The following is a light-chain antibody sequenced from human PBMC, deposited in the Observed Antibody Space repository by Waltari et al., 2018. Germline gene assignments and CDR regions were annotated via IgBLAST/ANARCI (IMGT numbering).Light chain of an antibody. Sequence: QSVLTQPPSVSGPPGQRVTISCTGSSSNIGAGYDVNYYQLPPETAPNLLINVNSHRSAGFPDRSAASNAGTAASPAIARHQAEEADYYCCQAYNSSPSELFGGGTRLTVL. CDR1: SSNIGAGYD. V-gene: IGLV1-40*01. J-gene: IGLJ3*02. CDR2: VNS. CDR3: QAYNSSPSEL.